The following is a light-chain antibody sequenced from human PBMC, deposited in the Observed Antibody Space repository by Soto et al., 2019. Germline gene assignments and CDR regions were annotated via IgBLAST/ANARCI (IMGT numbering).Light chain of an antibody. Sequence: NVFTQARGTLSFSPGGRAIPSLRASQSVSSSYLAWYQQKPGQTPRLLIYGASNRATGIPDRFSGSGSGTDFTLTISRLEPEDFAVYYCQQYGRPLTFGGGTKVDIK. CDR1: QSVSSSY. J-gene: IGKJ4*01. CDR3: QQYGRPLT. V-gene: IGKV3-20*01. CDR2: GAS.